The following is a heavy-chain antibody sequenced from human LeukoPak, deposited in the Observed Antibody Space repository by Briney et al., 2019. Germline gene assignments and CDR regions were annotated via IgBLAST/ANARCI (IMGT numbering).Heavy chain of an antibody. Sequence: SVKVSCKASGGTFSSYAISWVRQAPGQGLEWMGRIIPILGIANYAQKFQGRVTITADKSTSTAYMELSSLRSEDTAVYYCARDGGNYDILTGSRGYFDYWGQGTLVTVSS. V-gene: IGHV1-69*04. J-gene: IGHJ4*02. CDR3: ARDGGNYDILTGSRGYFDY. CDR2: IIPILGIA. D-gene: IGHD3-9*01. CDR1: GGTFSSYA.